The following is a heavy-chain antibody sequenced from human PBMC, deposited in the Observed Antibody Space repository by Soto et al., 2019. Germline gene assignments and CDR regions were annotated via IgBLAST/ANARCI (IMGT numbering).Heavy chain of an antibody. J-gene: IGHJ4*02. CDR1: GYTFTNYG. CDR3: ATEPIYYNDGSGYYPLGH. CDR2: ISAYNGNT. D-gene: IGHD3-22*01. V-gene: IGHV1-18*01. Sequence: ASVKVSCKASGYTFTNYGINWVRQAPGQGLEWMGWISAYNGNTNYAQKLQGRVTMTTDTSTTTAYMELRSLISDDTAVYFCATEPIYYNDGSGYYPLGHWGQGTLVTVSS.